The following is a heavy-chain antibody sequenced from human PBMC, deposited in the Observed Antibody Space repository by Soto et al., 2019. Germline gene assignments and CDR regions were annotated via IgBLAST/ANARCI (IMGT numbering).Heavy chain of an antibody. J-gene: IGHJ4*01. CDR1: GGTFSSYA. D-gene: IGHD4-17*01. Sequence: ASVKVSCKASGGTFSSYAISWVRQAPGQGLEWMGGIIPIFGTANYAQKFQGRVTITADESTSTAYMELSSLRSEDTAVYYCARESYGDSTRGDYWGQGTLVTVSS. V-gene: IGHV1-69*13. CDR2: IIPIFGTA. CDR3: ARESYGDSTRGDY.